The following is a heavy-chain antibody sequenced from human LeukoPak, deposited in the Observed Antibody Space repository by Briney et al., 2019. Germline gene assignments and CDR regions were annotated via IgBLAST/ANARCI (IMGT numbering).Heavy chain of an antibody. D-gene: IGHD3-3*01. CDR2: IWYDGGNK. Sequence: PGGSLRLSCAASGFTFSSYGMHWVRQAPGKGLEWVAVIWYDGGNKYYADSVKGRFTISRDNSKNTLYLQMNSLRAEDTAVYYCTGDRVVINAWGQGTLVTVSS. V-gene: IGHV3-33*01. CDR3: TGDRVVINA. CDR1: GFTFSSYG. J-gene: IGHJ4*02.